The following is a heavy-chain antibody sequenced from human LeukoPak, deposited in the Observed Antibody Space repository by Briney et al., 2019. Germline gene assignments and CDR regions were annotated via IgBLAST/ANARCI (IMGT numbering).Heavy chain of an antibody. D-gene: IGHD6-6*01. J-gene: IGHJ4*02. Sequence: GGSLRLSCAASGFTFSTYGMNWVRQAPGKGLEWVSTISTNSANTYYTDSVKGRFTISRDNSKNTLFMQMNSLRAEDTAVYYCAKGQSTIATRSFDSWGQGTLVTVSS. V-gene: IGHV3-23*01. CDR1: GFTFSTYG. CDR3: AKGQSTIATRSFDS. CDR2: ISTNSANT.